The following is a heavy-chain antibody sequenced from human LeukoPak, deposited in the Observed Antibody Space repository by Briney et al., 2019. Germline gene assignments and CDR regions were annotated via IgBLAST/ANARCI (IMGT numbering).Heavy chain of an antibody. V-gene: IGHV4-4*07. Sequence: PSETLSLTCTVSGGSISSYYWSWIRQPAGKGLEWIGRIYTSGSTNYNPSLKSRVTMSVDRSKNQFSLKLSSVTAADTAVYYCARGGPPRNYDILTGYPHFDYWGQGTLVTVSS. CDR1: GGSISSYY. D-gene: IGHD3-9*01. CDR2: IYTSGST. J-gene: IGHJ4*02. CDR3: ARGGPPRNYDILTGYPHFDY.